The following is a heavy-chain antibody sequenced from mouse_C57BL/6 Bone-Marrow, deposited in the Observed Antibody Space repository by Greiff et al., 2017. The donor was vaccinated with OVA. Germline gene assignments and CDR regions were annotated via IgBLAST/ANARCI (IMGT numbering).Heavy chain of an antibody. J-gene: IGHJ4*01. Sequence: VKVVESGAELVKPGASVKLSCKASGYTFTSYWMHWVKQRPGQGLEWIGMIHPNSGSTNYNEKFKSKATLTVDKSSSTAYMQLSSLTSEDSAVYYCARPYDYDRDYYAMDYWGQGTSVTVSS. CDR1: GYTFTSYW. V-gene: IGHV1-64*01. CDR2: IHPNSGST. D-gene: IGHD2-4*01. CDR3: ARPYDYDRDYYAMDY.